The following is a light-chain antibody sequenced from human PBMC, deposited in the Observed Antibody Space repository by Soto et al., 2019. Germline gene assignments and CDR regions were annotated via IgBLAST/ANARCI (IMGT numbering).Light chain of an antibody. CDR2: AAS. CDR1: QRISSY. CDR3: QQSFKTPLA. V-gene: IGKV1-39*01. Sequence: DIQMNQSPSSLSASVGDRVTITCRASQRISSYVNWYQQKPGKAPSLLISAASTLQSGVPSRFSGGGSGTDFTLTISSLQPEDFATYYCQQSFKTPLAFGQGTRLEIE. J-gene: IGKJ5*01.